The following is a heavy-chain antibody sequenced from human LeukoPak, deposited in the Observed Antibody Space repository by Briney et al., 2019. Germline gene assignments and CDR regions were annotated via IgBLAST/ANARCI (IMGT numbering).Heavy chain of an antibody. V-gene: IGHV3-21*01. Sequence: GGSLRLSCAASGFTFSSYSMNWVRQAPGKGLEWVSSISSSSSYIYYADSVKGRFTISRDNAKNSLYLQMNSLRAEDTAVYYCARDRDGYLREAFDIWGQGTMVTVSS. CDR1: GFTFSSYS. J-gene: IGHJ3*02. CDR2: ISSSSSYI. D-gene: IGHD5-24*01. CDR3: ARDRDGYLREAFDI.